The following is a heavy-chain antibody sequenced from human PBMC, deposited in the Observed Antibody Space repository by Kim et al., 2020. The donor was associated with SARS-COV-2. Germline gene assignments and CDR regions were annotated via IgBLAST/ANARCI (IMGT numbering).Heavy chain of an antibody. CDR1: GFTFSSYG. J-gene: IGHJ3*02. CDR3: AKLGQGYGHNNDAFDI. D-gene: IGHD5-18*01. CDR2: ISYDGRNK. V-gene: IGHV3-30*18. Sequence: GGSLRLSCAASGFTFSSYGMHWVRQAPGKGLEWVAVISYDGRNKYYADSVKGRFTISRDNSKNTLYLQMNSLRAEDTAVYYCAKLGQGYGHNNDAFDIWGQGTMVTVSS.